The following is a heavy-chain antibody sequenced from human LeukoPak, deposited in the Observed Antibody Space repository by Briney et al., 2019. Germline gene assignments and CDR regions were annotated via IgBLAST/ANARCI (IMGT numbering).Heavy chain of an antibody. D-gene: IGHD1-1*01. CDR1: GFSFFSYT. J-gene: IGHJ4*02. CDR2: ISSTRSYK. V-gene: IGHV3-21*01. CDR3: AREVQLERLAFGKEGSALDY. Sequence: GGSLRLSCAASGFSFFSYTMNWVRQAPGKGLEWVSSISSTRSYKYYADSVKGRFTISRDNAKNSLYLQMNSLRAEDTAVYYCAREVQLERLAFGKEGSALDYWGQGTLVTVSS.